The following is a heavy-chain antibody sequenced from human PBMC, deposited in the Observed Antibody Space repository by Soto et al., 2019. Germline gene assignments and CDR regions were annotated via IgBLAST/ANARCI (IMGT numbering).Heavy chain of an antibody. J-gene: IGHJ3*02. CDR3: ARRADADIVVVVAATPAGSAFDI. V-gene: IGHV5-51*01. D-gene: IGHD2-15*01. CDR1: GYSFTSYW. Sequence: GESLKISCKGSGYSFTSYWIGWVRQMPGKGLEWMGIIYPGDSDTRYSSSFQGQVTISADKSISTAYLQWSSLKASDTAMYYCARRADADIVVVVAATPAGSAFDIWGQGTMVTVSS. CDR2: IYPGDSDT.